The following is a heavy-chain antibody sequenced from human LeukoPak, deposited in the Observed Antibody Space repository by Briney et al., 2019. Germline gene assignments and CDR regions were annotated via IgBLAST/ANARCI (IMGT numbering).Heavy chain of an antibody. Sequence: GGSLRLSCAASGLTFSSYSMNWVRQAPGKGLEWVSSISSSSSYIYYADSVKGRFTISRDNAKNSLYLQMNSLRAEDTAIYYCARDRSYYNYFEYWGQGILVTVSS. CDR1: GLTFSSYS. CDR3: ARDRSYYNYFEY. D-gene: IGHD3-10*01. J-gene: IGHJ4*02. CDR2: ISSSSSYI. V-gene: IGHV3-21*01.